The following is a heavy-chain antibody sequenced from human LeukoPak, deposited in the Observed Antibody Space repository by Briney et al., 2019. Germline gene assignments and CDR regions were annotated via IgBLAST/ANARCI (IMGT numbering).Heavy chain of an antibody. Sequence: ASVKVSCKASGYTFQTYKIHWVRQAPGQGLEWMGIINPSGGSTSCAQKFQGRVTMTRDTSTSTVYMELSSLRSEDTAVYYCAREPVAGVDYWGQGTLVTVSS. CDR2: INPSGGST. J-gene: IGHJ4*02. D-gene: IGHD6-19*01. CDR3: AREPVAGVDY. V-gene: IGHV1-46*02. CDR1: GYTFQTYK.